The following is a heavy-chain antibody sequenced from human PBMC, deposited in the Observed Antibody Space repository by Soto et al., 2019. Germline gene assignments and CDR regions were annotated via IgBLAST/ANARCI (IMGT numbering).Heavy chain of an antibody. Sequence: EVQLGESGGGLVLPGGSLRLSCAASGSTLSRYWMHWVRQAPGKGLVWVSRISSYGSDTHYADSVKGRFTISRDNAKNTLYRQMNSLRADDTAVYYCASNYAYAEGYYWYGIDVWGQGTTVTVSS. V-gene: IGHV3-74*01. CDR2: ISSYGSDT. CDR3: ASNYAYAEGYYWYGIDV. CDR1: GSTLSRYW. D-gene: IGHD3-16*01. J-gene: IGHJ6*02.